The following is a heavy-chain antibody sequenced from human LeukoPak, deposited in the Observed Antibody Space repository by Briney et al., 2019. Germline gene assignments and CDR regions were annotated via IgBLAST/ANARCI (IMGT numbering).Heavy chain of an antibody. CDR2: INAANGNT. Sequence: ASVKVSCKASGYTFTTYGIHWVRQAPGQRLEWMGWINAANGNTKYSQNFQGRVAITRDTSASTVYMELRSLRSDDTAVYYCARWGSYDYDSSGPRTFDFWGQGTMVTVSS. CDR1: GYTFTTYG. J-gene: IGHJ3*01. V-gene: IGHV1-3*01. CDR3: ARWGSYDYDSSGPRTFDF. D-gene: IGHD3-22*01.